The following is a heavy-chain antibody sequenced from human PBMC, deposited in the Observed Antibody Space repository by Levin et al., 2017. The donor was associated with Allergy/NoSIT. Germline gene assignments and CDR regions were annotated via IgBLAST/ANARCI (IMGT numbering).Heavy chain of an antibody. J-gene: IGHJ6*02. CDR3: ARAVYYDILTGYRNYYYGMDV. CDR1: GYTFTGYY. Sequence: GESLKISCKASGYTFTGYYMHWVRQAPGQGLEWMGWINPNSGGTNYAQKFQGRVTMTRDTSISTAYMELSRLRSDDTAVYYCARAVYYDILTGYRNYYYGMDVWGQGTTVTVSS. V-gene: IGHV1-2*02. D-gene: IGHD3-9*01. CDR2: INPNSGGT.